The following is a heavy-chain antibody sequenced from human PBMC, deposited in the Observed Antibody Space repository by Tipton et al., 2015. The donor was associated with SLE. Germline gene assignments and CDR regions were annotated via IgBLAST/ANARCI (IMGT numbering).Heavy chain of an antibody. CDR1: GGSISSYY. Sequence: TLSLTCTVSGGSISSYYWSWIRQPAGKGLEWIGRIYTSGSTNYNPSLKSRVTISVDTPKNQFSLKLSSVTAADTAGYYCASYDSLGYWGQGTLVTVSS. J-gene: IGHJ4*02. CDR2: IYTSGST. D-gene: IGHD3-3*01. CDR3: ASYDSLGY. V-gene: IGHV4-4*07.